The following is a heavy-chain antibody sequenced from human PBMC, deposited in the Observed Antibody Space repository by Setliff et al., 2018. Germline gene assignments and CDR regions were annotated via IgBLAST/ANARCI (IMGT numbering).Heavy chain of an antibody. V-gene: IGHV4-59*01. J-gene: IGHJ4*02. CDR2: ISSSGCT. CDR1: GGSISGFA. D-gene: IGHD4-17*01. Sequence: PSQTMSLTCTVSGGSISGFAWNWIRQFPGKRLEWIGQISSSGCTLYTPSLRSRVSLSVDTSRNQLSLNLTSMTASEPAVYYCARIWGYGDFSFGYWGQGTLVTVSS. CDR3: ARIWGYGDFSFGY.